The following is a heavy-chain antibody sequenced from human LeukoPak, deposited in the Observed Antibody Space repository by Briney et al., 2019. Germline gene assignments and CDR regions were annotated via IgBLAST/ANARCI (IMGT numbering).Heavy chain of an antibody. V-gene: IGHV3-43*01. D-gene: IGHD3-22*01. J-gene: IGHJ4*02. CDR2: ISWDGTP. CDR3: VKDLSYESSGYVFDY. Sequence: PGGSLRLSCAASGFTFEDYTMHWVRQAPGKTLEWVSLISWDGTPYYRDSVKGRFSISRDNSKNSLYLQMDTRRSEDTAFYYCVKDLSYESSGYVFDYWGQGTLVSVSS. CDR1: GFTFEDYT.